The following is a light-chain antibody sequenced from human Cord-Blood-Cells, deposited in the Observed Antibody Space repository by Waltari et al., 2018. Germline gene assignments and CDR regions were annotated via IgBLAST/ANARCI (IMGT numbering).Light chain of an antibody. Sequence: DIQMTTSPTSLSASVGDRVTLPCRATQSMSSYLNWYQQKAGKAPKLLIYAASSLHSGVPSSFSGSVSGTDFTLTISSLQPEDFATYYCQQSYSTPRTFGQGTKVEIK. CDR3: QQSYSTPRT. J-gene: IGKJ1*01. V-gene: IGKV1-39*01. CDR2: AAS. CDR1: QSMSSY.